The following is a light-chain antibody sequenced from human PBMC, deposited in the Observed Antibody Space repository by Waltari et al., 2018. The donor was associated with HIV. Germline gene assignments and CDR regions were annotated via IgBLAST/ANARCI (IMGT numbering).Light chain of an antibody. CDR3: SSYGDNIRVL. V-gene: IGLV2-8*01. CDR1: SSVIGAYDP. J-gene: IGLJ2*01. CDR2: EVS. Sequence: QSALTQPPSASGSLGQSVTISCTGSSSVIGAYDPVSWFQQHPNNAPKLLLYEVSKRPSGVPDRFSGSRSGETAFLSVSGLQPDDTAGYFCSSYGDNIRVLFGGGTNLTVL.